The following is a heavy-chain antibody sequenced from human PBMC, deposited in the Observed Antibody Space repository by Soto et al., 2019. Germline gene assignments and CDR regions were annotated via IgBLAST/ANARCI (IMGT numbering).Heavy chain of an antibody. J-gene: IGHJ5*02. CDR3: AREAGITGTSGSGWFDP. D-gene: IGHD1-7*01. V-gene: IGHV1-2*02. CDR1: GYTFTGYY. CDR2: INPNSGGT. Sequence: ASVKVSCNASGYTFTGYYMHWVRQAPGQVLEWMGWINPNSGGTNYAQKFQGRVTMTRDTSISTAYMELSRLRSDDTAVYYCAREAGITGTSGSGWFDPWGQGTLVTVSS.